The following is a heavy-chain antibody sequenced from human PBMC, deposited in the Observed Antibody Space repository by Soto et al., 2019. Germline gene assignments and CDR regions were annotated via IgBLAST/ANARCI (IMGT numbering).Heavy chain of an antibody. CDR3: ARVLSSYSSSWYYFDS. V-gene: IGHV4-59*01. Sequence: SETLSLTCSVSGASTSANYWSWIRQPPGKGLEWIGYVYDSGSTNYSPSLESRVTMSIDTSKNEFSLRLNSVTPADTAVYYCARVLSSYSSSWYYFDSWGQGVLVTVSS. J-gene: IGHJ4*02. D-gene: IGHD6-13*01. CDR1: GASTSANY. CDR2: VYDSGST.